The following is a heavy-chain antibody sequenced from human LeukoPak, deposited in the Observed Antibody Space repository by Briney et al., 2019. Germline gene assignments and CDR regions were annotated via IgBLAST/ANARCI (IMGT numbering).Heavy chain of an antibody. J-gene: IGHJ3*01. CDR2: ISNDGGKK. CDR1: GFTLSRFD. CDR3: ARDYDYHNSNAYYDAFDV. Sequence: GGSLRLSCAASGFTLSRFDMHWVRQAPDKGLEWVALISNDGGKKYYADSVKDRFTISRDSSKNTLYLQMNRLRPEDTAVYFCARDYDYHNSNAYYDAFDVWGQGTEATVSS. V-gene: IGHV3-30-3*01. D-gene: IGHD3-22*01.